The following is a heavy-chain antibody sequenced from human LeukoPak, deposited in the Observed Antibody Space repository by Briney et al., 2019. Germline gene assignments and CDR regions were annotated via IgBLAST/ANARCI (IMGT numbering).Heavy chain of an antibody. V-gene: IGHV1-24*01. Sequence: GASVKVSCKVSGYTLTELSMHWVRQAPGKGLEWMGGFDPEDGETIYAQKFQGRVTMTEDTSTDTAYMELSSLRSEDTAVYYCATASVDTAMVIYWFDPWGQGTLVTVSS. J-gene: IGHJ5*02. D-gene: IGHD5-18*01. CDR2: FDPEDGET. CDR1: GYTLTELS. CDR3: ATASVDTAMVIYWFDP.